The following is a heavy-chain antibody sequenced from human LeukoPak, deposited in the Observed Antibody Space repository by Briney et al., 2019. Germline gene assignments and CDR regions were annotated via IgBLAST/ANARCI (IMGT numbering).Heavy chain of an antibody. CDR2: IKKEDGSEK. CDR1: GFSFSTYW. D-gene: IGHD3-16*02. Sequence: PGGSLRLSCAASGFSFSTYWMSWVRQAPGKGLEWVATIKKEDGSEKYYVDSVRGRFTISRDNAYNSLYLQMNSLRAEDSAVYYCARDGRVFVVPSIWGQGTLVTVSS. J-gene: IGHJ4*02. V-gene: IGHV3-7*01. CDR3: ARDGRVFVVPSI.